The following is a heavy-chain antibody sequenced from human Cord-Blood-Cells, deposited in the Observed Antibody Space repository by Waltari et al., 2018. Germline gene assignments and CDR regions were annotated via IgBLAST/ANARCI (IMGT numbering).Heavy chain of an antibody. CDR3: ARVERGYCSGGSCYYWYFDL. CDR2: IYYSGRT. J-gene: IGHJ2*01. D-gene: IGHD2-15*01. V-gene: IGHV4-59*01. Sequence: QVQLQESGPGLVKPSETLSLTCTVSGGSISSYYWSWIRQPPGKGLEWIGYIYYSGRTNYNPSLSSRVTISVDTSKNQFSLKLSSVTAADTAVYYCARVERGYCSGGSCYYWYFDLWGRGTLVTVSS. CDR1: GGSISSYY.